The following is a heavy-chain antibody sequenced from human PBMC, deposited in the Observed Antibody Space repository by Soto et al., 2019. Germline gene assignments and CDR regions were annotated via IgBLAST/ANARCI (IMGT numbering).Heavy chain of an antibody. CDR2: ISYDGSNK. CDR3: AKDLIAVACGAFDI. Sequence: QVQLVESGGGVVQPGRSLRLSCAASGFTFSSYGMHWVRQAPGKGLEWVAVISYDGSNKYYADSVKGRFTISRDNSKNTLYLQMNSLRAEDTAVYYCAKDLIAVACGAFDIWGHGTMVTVSS. J-gene: IGHJ3*02. CDR1: GFTFSSYG. D-gene: IGHD6-19*01. V-gene: IGHV3-30*18.